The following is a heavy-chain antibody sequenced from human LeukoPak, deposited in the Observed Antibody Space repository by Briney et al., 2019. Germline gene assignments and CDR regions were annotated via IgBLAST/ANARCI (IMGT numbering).Heavy chain of an antibody. CDR3: ARVHRGYSYGRLDY. CDR1: GFAFSDYN. J-gene: IGHJ4*02. CDR2: ISSSDNTI. V-gene: IGHV3-48*02. Sequence: GGTLRLSCAASGFAFSDYNMNWVRQPPGKGLEWVSYISSSDNTIHYADSVKGRFTISRDNAKNSLYLEMNSLRDEDTAVYYCARVHRGYSYGRLDYWGQGTLVTVSS. D-gene: IGHD5-18*01.